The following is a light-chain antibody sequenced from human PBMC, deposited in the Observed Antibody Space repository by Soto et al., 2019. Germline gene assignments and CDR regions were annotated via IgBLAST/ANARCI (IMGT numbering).Light chain of an antibody. CDR2: GAS. V-gene: IGKV3-15*01. CDR3: QQYRSWPRT. CDR1: ESVTSS. J-gene: IGKJ1*01. Sequence: EIVLTRSPATLSVSPGERATLSCRASESVTSSLAWYQQKPGQPPRLLIYGASTRATDMPGTFSGRGSGTEFTLTITSLRPEDFGVYYCQQYRSWPRTFGQGTKVDIK.